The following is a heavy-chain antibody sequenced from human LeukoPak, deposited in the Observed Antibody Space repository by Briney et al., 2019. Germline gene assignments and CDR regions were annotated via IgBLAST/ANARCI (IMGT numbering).Heavy chain of an antibody. V-gene: IGHV1-2*06. CDR2: INPNSGGT. Sequence: ASVKVSCKASGYTFTSYDINWVRQATGQGLEWMGRINPNSGGTNYAQKFQGRVTMTRDTSISTAYMELSRLRSDDTAVYYCAILGVPAAMTGMDVWGQGTTVTVSS. CDR1: GYTFTSYD. CDR3: AILGVPAAMTGMDV. J-gene: IGHJ6*02. D-gene: IGHD2-2*01.